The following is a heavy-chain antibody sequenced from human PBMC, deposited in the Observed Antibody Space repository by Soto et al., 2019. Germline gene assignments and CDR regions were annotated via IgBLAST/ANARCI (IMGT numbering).Heavy chain of an antibody. CDR2: IGRSGETI. CDR3: ARDSRGGAARRPTFYY. J-gene: IGHJ4*02. CDR1: GFTFSSFE. Sequence: SLRLSCVGSGFTFSSFEMNWVRQTPGKGLEWLSYIGRSGETIYYADSVKGRFTISRDNAKSPLFLQMNGLRDEDTGIYYCARDSRGGAARRPTFYYWGRGTLVTVSS. V-gene: IGHV3-48*03. D-gene: IGHD6-6*01.